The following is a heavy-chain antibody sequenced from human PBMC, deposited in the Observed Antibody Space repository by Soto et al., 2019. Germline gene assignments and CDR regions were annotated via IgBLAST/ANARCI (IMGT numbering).Heavy chain of an antibody. CDR1: GESVGRGTNY. CDR2: IFDAATA. V-gene: IGHV4-61*01. D-gene: IGHD6-13*01. Sequence: QVQLQESGPGLMKPSGTLSLICSVSGESVGRGTNYWSWVRQAPGRGLEWIGYIFDAATAIYNPSFESRVSISLDASKNHVYLKLTSVNAADTDIYYCARDRRCRADGFIYYYGMDVWGQGTSVTFSS. J-gene: IGHJ6*02. CDR3: ARDRRCRADGFIYYYGMDV.